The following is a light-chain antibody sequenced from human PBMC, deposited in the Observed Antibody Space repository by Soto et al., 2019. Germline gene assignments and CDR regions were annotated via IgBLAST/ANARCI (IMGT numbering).Light chain of an antibody. CDR1: QSVLYSSNNKNH. V-gene: IGKV4-1*01. J-gene: IGKJ4*01. CDR2: WAS. CDR3: YQYFSTPLT. Sequence: DILIDQSQDSLAVSLCERSTINYKSSQSVLYSSNNKNHLAWYQQKPGQPTKLVIYWASTRESGVPARFSGSGSGTDFTLTISSLQAEDVAVYYCYQYFSTPLTFGGGTKVDI.